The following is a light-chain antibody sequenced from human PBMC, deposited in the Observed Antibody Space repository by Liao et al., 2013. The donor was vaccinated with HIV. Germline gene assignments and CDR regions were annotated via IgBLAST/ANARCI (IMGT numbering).Light chain of an antibody. V-gene: IGLV3-21*01. Sequence: SYELTQPPSVSVAPGKTARITCGGNNIGGKSVHWYQQKPGQAPVLIIYYDKDRPSGIPERFSGSNSGNTATLSISGVEAGDEADYYCQLWDSSSDHPYVFGTGTQVTVL. J-gene: IGLJ1*01. CDR2: YDK. CDR3: QLWDSSSDHPYV. CDR1: NIGGKS.